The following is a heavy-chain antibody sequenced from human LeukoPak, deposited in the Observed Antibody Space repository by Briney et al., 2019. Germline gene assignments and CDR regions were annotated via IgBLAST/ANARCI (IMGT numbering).Heavy chain of an antibody. CDR1: GFTFSSYG. D-gene: IGHD1-26*01. CDR3: ARGENFLTGIYQRAFDY. CDR2: ISHDGDNT. V-gene: IGHV3-30*03. Sequence: PGRSLRLSCAASGFTFSSYGFHWVRQAPGKGLEWVAVISHDGDNTYYADSVKGRFTISRDNSKNTLFLQLNSLRAEDTAVYYCARGENFLTGIYQRAFDYWGQGTLVTVSS. J-gene: IGHJ4*02.